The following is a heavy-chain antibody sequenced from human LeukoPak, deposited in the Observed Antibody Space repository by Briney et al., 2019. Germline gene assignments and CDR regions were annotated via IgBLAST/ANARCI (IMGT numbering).Heavy chain of an antibody. CDR2: ISSSSTI. Sequence: GGSLRLSCAASGFTFSDYYMNWVRQAPGKGLEWASSISSSSTIYYADSVKSRFTISRDNAKNSLYLQMNSLRAEDTAVYYCARAADIVVVPAAMQWYFQHWGQGTLVTVSS. CDR3: ARAADIVVVPAAMQWYFQH. CDR1: GFTFSDYY. V-gene: IGHV3-69-1*01. J-gene: IGHJ1*01. D-gene: IGHD2-2*01.